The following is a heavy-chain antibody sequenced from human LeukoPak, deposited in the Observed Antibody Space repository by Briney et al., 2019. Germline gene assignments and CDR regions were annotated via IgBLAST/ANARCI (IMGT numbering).Heavy chain of an antibody. D-gene: IGHD1-26*01. V-gene: IGHV1-69*13. CDR3: ARSGGEVGAQEFDP. CDR2: IIPIFGTA. J-gene: IGHJ5*02. Sequence: SGKVSCKASGGTFSSYAISWVRQAPGQGLEWMGGIIPIFGTANYAQKFQGRVTITADESTSTAYMELSSLRSEDTAVYYCARSGGEVGAQEFDPWGQGTLVTVSS. CDR1: GGTFSSYA.